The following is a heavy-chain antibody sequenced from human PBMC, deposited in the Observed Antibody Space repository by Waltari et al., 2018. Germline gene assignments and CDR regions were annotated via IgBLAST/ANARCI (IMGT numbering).Heavy chain of an antibody. V-gene: IGHV1-69*01. CDR3: ARWGSLQVEYYYYGMDV. Sequence: GLEWMGGIIPICGTANYAQKFQGRVTITADESTSTAYMELSSLRSGDTAVYYCARWGSLQVEYYYYGMDVWGQGTTVTVSS. CDR2: IIPICGTA. J-gene: IGHJ6*02. D-gene: IGHD1-1*01.